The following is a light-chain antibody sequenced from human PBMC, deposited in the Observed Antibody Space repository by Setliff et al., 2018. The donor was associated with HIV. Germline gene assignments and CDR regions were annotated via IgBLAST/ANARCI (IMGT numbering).Light chain of an antibody. J-gene: IGLJ1*01. CDR2: EVN. CDR1: NNDIGGYNH. CDR3: CSNTGSNTFV. Sequence: QSALTQPASVSGSPGQSITISCSGTNNDIGGYNHVSWYQQKPGKAPELLIYEVNNRPSGISYRFSASKSGNTASLTISGLQPDDEATYYCCSNTGSNTFVFGTGTKVTVL. V-gene: IGLV2-14*01.